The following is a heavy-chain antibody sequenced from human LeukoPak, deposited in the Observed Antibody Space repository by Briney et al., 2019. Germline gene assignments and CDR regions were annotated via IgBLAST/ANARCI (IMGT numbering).Heavy chain of an antibody. CDR2: IYYSGST. CDR3: ARGLAAAGTSYFDY. D-gene: IGHD6-13*01. J-gene: IGHJ4*02. Sequence: PSETLSLTCTVSGVSINSYYWSGIRQPPGKGLEWIGYIYYSGSTNYSPSLKGRVTISVDTSKIQFSLKLSSVTAADTAVYYCARGLAAAGTSYFDYWGQGTLVTVSS. V-gene: IGHV4-59*01. CDR1: GVSINSYY.